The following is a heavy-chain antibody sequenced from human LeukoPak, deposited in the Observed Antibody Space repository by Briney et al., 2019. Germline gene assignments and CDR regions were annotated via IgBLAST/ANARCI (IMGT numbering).Heavy chain of an antibody. CDR2: IYYSGST. Sequence: SETLSLTCTVSGGSINTYYWSWIRQPPGKGLEWIGYIYYSGSTNYNPSLKSRVTMSVDTSKNQFSLKLTSVTAADTAVYYCARRYDFWSGYYEMDVWGQGTTVTVSS. CDR1: GGSINTYY. V-gene: IGHV4-59*01. CDR3: ARRYDFWSGYYEMDV. J-gene: IGHJ6*02. D-gene: IGHD3-3*01.